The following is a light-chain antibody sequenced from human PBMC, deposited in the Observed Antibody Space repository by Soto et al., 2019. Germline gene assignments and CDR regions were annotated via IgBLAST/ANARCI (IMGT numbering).Light chain of an antibody. V-gene: IGKV4-1*01. Sequence: DIVMTQSPDSLAVYLGERATINCKSSQSVLYSSNNKNYLAWYQQKPGQPPKLLLYWASTRESGVPDRFSGSGPGTDFTLTISSLQAEDVAVYYCQQYYSTPYTFGQGTKLEIK. CDR3: QQYYSTPYT. CDR2: WAS. CDR1: QSVLYSSNNKNY. J-gene: IGKJ2*01.